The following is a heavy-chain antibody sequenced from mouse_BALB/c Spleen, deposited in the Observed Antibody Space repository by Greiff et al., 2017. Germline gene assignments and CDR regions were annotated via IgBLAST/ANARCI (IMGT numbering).Heavy chain of an antibody. CDR1: GFTFSSYT. CDR2: ISSGGSYT. J-gene: IGHJ4*01. V-gene: IGHV5-6-4*01. CDR3: TRASRQLGSPVDY. D-gene: IGHD3-2*01. Sequence: EVKLVESGGGLVKPGGSLKLSCAASGFTFSSYTMSWVRQTPEKRLEWVATISSGGSYTYYPDSVKGRFTISRDNAKNTLYLQMSSLKSEDTAMYYCTRASRQLGSPVDYWGQGTSVTVSS.